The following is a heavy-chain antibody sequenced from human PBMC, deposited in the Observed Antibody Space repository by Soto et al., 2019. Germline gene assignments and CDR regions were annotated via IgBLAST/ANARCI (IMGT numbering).Heavy chain of an antibody. Sequence: EMQLVESGGGLVQPGGSLRLSCVASGFTFSNYWMHWVRQDPGMGLVWVSSIRSDGTATQYADSVNGRFTVSRDNTKNPLYLQMTSLRAEDTAVDYCAKDLSWGQCDYWGQGTLVTVSS. V-gene: IGHV3-74*01. CDR1: GFTFSNYW. D-gene: IGHD3-16*01. CDR3: AKDLSWGQCDY. CDR2: IRSDGTAT. J-gene: IGHJ4*02.